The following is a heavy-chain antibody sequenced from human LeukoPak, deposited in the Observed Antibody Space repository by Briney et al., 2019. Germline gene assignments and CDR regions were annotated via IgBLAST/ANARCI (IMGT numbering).Heavy chain of an antibody. CDR3: ARDAVSLAAAGTSDY. D-gene: IGHD6-13*01. Sequence: GGSLRLSCAASGFTFSDYGMHWVRQAPGRGLEWVAVIWYDGSNKYYADSVKGRFTIARDNSKNTLYLEMNTLRAEDTAVYYCARDAVSLAAAGTSDYWGQGTLVTVSS. CDR1: GFTFSDYG. J-gene: IGHJ4*02. V-gene: IGHV3-33*01. CDR2: IWYDGSNK.